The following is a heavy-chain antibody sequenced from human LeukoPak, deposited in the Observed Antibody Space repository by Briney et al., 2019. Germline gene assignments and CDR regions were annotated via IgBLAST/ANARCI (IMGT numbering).Heavy chain of an antibody. J-gene: IGHJ4*02. CDR3: AKDRGAVAGTLSF. D-gene: IGHD6-19*01. CDR2: ISWNSGSI. Sequence: GGSLRLSCAASGFTFDDYAMHWVRQAPGKGLEWVSGISWNSGSIGYADSVKGRFTISRDNAKNSLYLQMNSLRAEDTALYYCAKDRGAVAGTLSFWGQGTLVTVSS. CDR1: GFTFDDYA. V-gene: IGHV3-9*01.